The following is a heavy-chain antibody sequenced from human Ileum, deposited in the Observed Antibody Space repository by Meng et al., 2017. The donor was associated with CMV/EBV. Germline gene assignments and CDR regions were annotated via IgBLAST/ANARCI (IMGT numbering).Heavy chain of an antibody. CDR3: TYGWPLKY. CDR2: TWYGSKWYY. CDR1: DSVSISTES. J-gene: IGHJ4*02. Sequence: QGNLHQSGPGLVKPSQTLSLTCAGDSVSISTESWNWIRQSPSRGLEWLGRTWYGSKWYYEYAVSVKSRITIIPDTSQNQISLQLNSVTPDDTAVYYCTYGWPLKYWGQGSLVTVSS. D-gene: IGHD3-10*01. V-gene: IGHV6-1*01.